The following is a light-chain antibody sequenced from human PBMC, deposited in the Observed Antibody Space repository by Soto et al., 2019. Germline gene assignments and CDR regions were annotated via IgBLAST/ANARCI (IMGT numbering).Light chain of an antibody. V-gene: IGLV1-44*01. CDR1: STNVGVNP. J-gene: IGLJ2*01. Sequence: QSVLTQPPSTSGTPGQRVTIFFSGSSTNVGVNPVNWYQQFPGTAPRLLIYTNDQRPSGVPGRFSGSKSGTTASLDISGLQSDDEADYYCAAWDDSLYGLVFGGGTKLTVL. CDR3: AAWDDSLYGLV. CDR2: TND.